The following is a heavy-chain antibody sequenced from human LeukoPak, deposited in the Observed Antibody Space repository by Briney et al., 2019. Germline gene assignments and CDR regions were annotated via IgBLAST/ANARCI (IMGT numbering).Heavy chain of an antibody. CDR3: AKVFPGLLRYFDWSPDAFDI. V-gene: IGHV3-30*18. CDR2: ISYDGTNK. CDR1: GFTFSSYG. Sequence: PGRSLRLSCAASGFTFSSYGMHWVRQAPGKGLEWVAVISYDGTNKYYADSVKGRFTISRDNSKNTLYLQMNSLRAEDTAGYYCAKVFPGLLRYFDWSPDAFDIWGQGTMVTVSS. J-gene: IGHJ3*02. D-gene: IGHD3-9*01.